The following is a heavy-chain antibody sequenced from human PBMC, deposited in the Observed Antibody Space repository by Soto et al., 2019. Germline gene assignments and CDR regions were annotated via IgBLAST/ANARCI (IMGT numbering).Heavy chain of an antibody. J-gene: IGHJ6*02. CDR2: ISYDGSNK. CDR1: GFTFSSYA. D-gene: IGHD2-2*01. V-gene: IGHV3-30-3*01. CDR3: ASRYCSSTSCYKYYYYGMDV. Sequence: GGSLRLSCAASGFTFSSYAMHWVRQAPGKGLEWVAVISYDGSNKYYADSVKGRFTISRDNSKNTLYLQMNSLRAEDTAVYYCASRYCSSTSCYKYYYYGMDVWGQGTTVTVSS.